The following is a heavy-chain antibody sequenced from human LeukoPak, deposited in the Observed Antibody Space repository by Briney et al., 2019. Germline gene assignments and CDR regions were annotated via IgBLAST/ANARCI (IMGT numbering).Heavy chain of an antibody. CDR2: ISGSGGST. CDR1: GFSFSSYA. D-gene: IGHD6-19*01. CDR3: AKDRAVVGDYWYFDL. J-gene: IGHJ2*01. Sequence: PGGSLRLSCAASGFSFSSYAMSWVRQAPGKGLVWASGISGSGGSTFYTDSVKGRFTISRDNSKNTLNLQMNSLRAEDTAVYYCAKDRAVVGDYWYFDLWGRGTLVTVSS. V-gene: IGHV3-23*01.